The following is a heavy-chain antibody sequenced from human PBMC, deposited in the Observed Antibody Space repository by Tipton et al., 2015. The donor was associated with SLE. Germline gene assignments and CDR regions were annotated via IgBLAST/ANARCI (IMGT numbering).Heavy chain of an antibody. V-gene: IGHV4-59*01. J-gene: IGHJ3*02. D-gene: IGHD6-19*01. Sequence: TLSLTCTVSGGSIGNYYWSWIRQPPGKGLEWIGYIYYSGSTNYNPSLKSRVTISVDTSKNQFSLKLSSVTAADTAVYYCAREEGQWDAFDIWGQGTMVAVSS. CDR1: GGSIGNYY. CDR3: AREEGQWDAFDI. CDR2: IYYSGST.